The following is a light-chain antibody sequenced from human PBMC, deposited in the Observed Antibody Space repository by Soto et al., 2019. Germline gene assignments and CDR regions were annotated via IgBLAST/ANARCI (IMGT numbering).Light chain of an antibody. Sequence: QFVLTQPPSASGTPGQRVTISCSGSSSNIGSNTVNWYQQLPGTAPKLLIYSNNQRPSGVPDRFSGSKSGTSASLAISGLQSEDEADYYCGAWDDSLNGPVFGGGTKLTVL. CDR3: GAWDDSLNGPV. J-gene: IGLJ3*02. CDR2: SNN. V-gene: IGLV1-44*01. CDR1: SSNIGSNT.